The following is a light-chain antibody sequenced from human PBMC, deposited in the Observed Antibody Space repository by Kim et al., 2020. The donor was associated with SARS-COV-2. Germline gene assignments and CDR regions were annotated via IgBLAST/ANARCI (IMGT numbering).Light chain of an antibody. CDR2: GKN. V-gene: IGLV3-19*01. CDR1: SLRGYY. J-gene: IGLJ2*01. Sequence: QLVRITCQCDSLRGYYASWYQHKPGQAPVLVIYGKNVRPSGIPDRFSGSSSGNTASLTITGAQAEDEADYYCNSRDSSGKDVVFGGGTQLTVL. CDR3: NSRDSSGKDVV.